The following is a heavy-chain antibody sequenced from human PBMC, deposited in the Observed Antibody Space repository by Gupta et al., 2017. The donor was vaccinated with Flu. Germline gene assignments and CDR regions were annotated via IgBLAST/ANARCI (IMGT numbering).Heavy chain of an antibody. CDR1: GFTFSDYG. CDR2: ISGSSSKI. Sequence: EVQLVESGGGLVQPGGSLRLSCVASGFTFSDYGLNWVRPAPGKGLEWVSYISGSSSKIPYADSVKGRFTISRDNAKYSLDLQMSSLRDEDTAVYYGVRAQRSLDNWFDPWGQGTLVTVSS. V-gene: IGHV3-48*02. CDR3: VRAQRSLDNWFDP. J-gene: IGHJ5*02. D-gene: IGHD6-25*01.